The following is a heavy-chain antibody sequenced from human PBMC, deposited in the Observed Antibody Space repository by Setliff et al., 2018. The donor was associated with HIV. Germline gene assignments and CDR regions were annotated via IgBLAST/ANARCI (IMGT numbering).Heavy chain of an antibody. V-gene: IGHV4-4*08. CDR2: IYTSGST. CDR1: GGSISSYY. CDR3: ARENGRTNYYYYYGLDV. J-gene: IGHJ6*02. Sequence: PSETLSLTCTVSGGSISSYYWTWIRQPPGKGLEWIGRIYTSGSTNYNPSRKSRVTISLDTSKNQFSLKLSSVTAADTAVYYCARENGRTNYYYYYGLDVWGQGTTVTVSS.